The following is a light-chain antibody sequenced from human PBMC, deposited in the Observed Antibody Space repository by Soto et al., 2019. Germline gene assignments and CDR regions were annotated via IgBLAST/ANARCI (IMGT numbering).Light chain of an antibody. J-gene: IGLJ1*01. Sequence: QSALTQPPSVSASAGQKVTISCSGSSSNIGNNYVSWYQQLPGTAPKLLIYENNKRPSGIPDRFSGSKSGTSATLGITGLQTGDEADYYCGTWDSSLSAVFGTGTKVTVL. CDR2: ENN. CDR3: GTWDSSLSAV. CDR1: SSNIGNNY. V-gene: IGLV1-51*02.